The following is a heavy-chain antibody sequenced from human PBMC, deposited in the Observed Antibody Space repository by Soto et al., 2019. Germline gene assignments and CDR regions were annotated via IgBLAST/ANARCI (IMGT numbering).Heavy chain of an antibody. V-gene: IGHV3-30*18. CDR2: ISYDGSNK. CDR3: AKDHDWYYDFWSGSGMDV. CDR1: GFHFSSYG. Sequence: GGSLIVSCAASGFHFSSYGMHWVRQPPGKGLEWVAVISYDGSNKYYADSVKGRFTISRDNSKNTLYLQMNSLRAEDTAVYYCAKDHDWYYDFWSGSGMDVWGQGTTVTVSS. D-gene: IGHD3-3*01. J-gene: IGHJ6*02.